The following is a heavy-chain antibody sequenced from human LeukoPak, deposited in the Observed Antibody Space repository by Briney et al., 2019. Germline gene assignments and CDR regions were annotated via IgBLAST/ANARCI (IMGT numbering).Heavy chain of an antibody. D-gene: IGHD2-8*01. V-gene: IGHV3-7*03. Sequence: GGSLRFSCADSGFTFSSYWMSWVRQAPGKGLEWVANIKQDGSEKYYVDSVKGRFTISRDNAKNSLYLQMNSLRAEDTAVYYCASQNGGIDYWGQGTLVTVSS. CDR2: IKQDGSEK. CDR3: ASQNGGIDY. CDR1: GFTFSSYW. J-gene: IGHJ4*02.